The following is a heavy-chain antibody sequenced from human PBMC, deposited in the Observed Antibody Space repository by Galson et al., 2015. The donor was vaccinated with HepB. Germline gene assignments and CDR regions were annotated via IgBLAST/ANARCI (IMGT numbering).Heavy chain of an antibody. D-gene: IGHD1-7*01. Sequence: SVKVSCKVSGYTLTELSMHWVRQAPGKGLEWMGGFDPEDGETIYAQKFQGRVTMTEDTSTDTAYMELSSLRSEDTAVYYCATVHRPTPNPSITGTSIDYWGQGTLVTVSS. J-gene: IGHJ4*02. CDR2: FDPEDGET. V-gene: IGHV1-24*01. CDR1: GYTLTELS. CDR3: ATVHRPTPNPSITGTSIDY.